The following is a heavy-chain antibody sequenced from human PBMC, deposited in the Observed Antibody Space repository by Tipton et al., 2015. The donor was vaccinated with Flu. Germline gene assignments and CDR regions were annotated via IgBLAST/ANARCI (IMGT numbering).Heavy chain of an antibody. CDR1: GGSISSSNW. D-gene: IGHD1-1*01. J-gene: IGHJ4*02. CDR2: IYHSGGT. V-gene: IGHV4-4*02. Sequence: TLSLTCAVSGGSISSSNWWSWVRQPPGKGLEWIGEIYHSGGTNYNPSLKSRVTISVDKSKNQFSLKLSSVTAADTAVYYCAGSGDTTGTRAVDYWGQGTLVTVSS. CDR3: AGSGDTTGTRAVDY.